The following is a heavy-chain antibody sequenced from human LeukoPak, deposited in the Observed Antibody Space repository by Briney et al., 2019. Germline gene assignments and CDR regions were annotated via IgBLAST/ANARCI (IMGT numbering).Heavy chain of an antibody. CDR3: TRDLSGTYYGRFDY. D-gene: IGHD1-26*01. CDR2: ISYDGSNK. J-gene: IGHJ4*02. Sequence: HPGGSLRLSCAASGFTFSSYGMHWVRQAPGKGLEWVAVISYDGSNKYYADSVKGRFTISRDNSKNTLYLQMNSLRAEDTAVYYCTRDLSGTYYGRFDYWGQGTLVTVSS. CDR1: GFTFSSYG. V-gene: IGHV3-30*03.